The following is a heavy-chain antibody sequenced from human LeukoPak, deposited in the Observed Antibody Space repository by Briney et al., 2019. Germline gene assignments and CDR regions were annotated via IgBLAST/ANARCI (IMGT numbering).Heavy chain of an antibody. J-gene: IGHJ4*02. CDR2: IRYDGSNK. V-gene: IGHV3-30*02. CDR1: GFTFNSYG. D-gene: IGHD3-10*01. CDR3: AKDLLSYPGAFDY. Sequence: PGGSLRLSRAASGFTFNSYGMHWVRQAPGKGLEWVAFIRYDGSNKYYADSVKGRFTISRDNSKNTLYLQMNSLRAEDTAVYYCAKDLLSYPGAFDYWGQGTLVTVSS.